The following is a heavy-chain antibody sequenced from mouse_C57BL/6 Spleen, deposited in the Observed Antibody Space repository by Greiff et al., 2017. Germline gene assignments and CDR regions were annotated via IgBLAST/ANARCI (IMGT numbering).Heavy chain of an antibody. CDR1: GYAFTNYL. D-gene: IGHD1-1*01. J-gene: IGHJ3*01. Sequence: VQLQQSGAELVRPGTSVKVSCKASGYAFTNYLIEWVKQRPGQGLEWIGVINPGSGGTNYNEKFKGKATLTADKSSSTAYMQLSSLTSEDSAVYFCASTTVVWGQGTLGTVSA. CDR3: ASTTVV. CDR2: INPGSGGT. V-gene: IGHV1-54*01.